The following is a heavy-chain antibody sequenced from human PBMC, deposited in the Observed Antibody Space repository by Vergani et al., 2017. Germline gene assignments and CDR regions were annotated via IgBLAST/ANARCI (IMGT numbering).Heavy chain of an antibody. CDR1: GYSIRNGYY. V-gene: IGHV4-38-2*01. CDR2: IYHSGST. D-gene: IGHD5-12*01. J-gene: IGHJ4*02. CDR3: TRQPQEGASGPPSVPT. Sequence: QVQLQESGPGLVEPSETLSLTCAVSGYSIRNGYYLGWIRQPPGKGLEWIGSIYHSGSTNFNPSLKSRVTISVDTSKNDFSLKVTSVTAAEPAVYYCTRQPQEGASGPPSVPTWGQGISVIVSS.